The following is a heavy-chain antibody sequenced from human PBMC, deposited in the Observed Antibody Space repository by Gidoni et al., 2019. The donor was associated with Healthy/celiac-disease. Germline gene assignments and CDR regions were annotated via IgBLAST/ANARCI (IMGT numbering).Heavy chain of an antibody. CDR3: ARASGGATVTSNAWEY. CDR2: IYPGDSDT. CDR1: GYSFTSYW. J-gene: IGHJ4*02. V-gene: IGHV5-51*01. D-gene: IGHD4-17*01. Sequence: EVQLVQSGAEVKKPGESLKISCKGSGYSFTSYWIGWVRQMPGKGLEWMGIIYPGDSDTRYSPSVQGQVTISADKSISTAYLQWSSLKASDTAMYYCARASGGATVTSNAWEYWGQGTLVTVSS.